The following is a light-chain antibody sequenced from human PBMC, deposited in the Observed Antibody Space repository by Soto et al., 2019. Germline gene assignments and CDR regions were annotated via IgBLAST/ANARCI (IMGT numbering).Light chain of an antibody. CDR2: DVS. V-gene: IGKV1-5*01. J-gene: IGKJ1*01. CDR3: QQYDSYRT. CDR1: QNISTS. Sequence: DIQMTQSPSTLSASVGDRVTITCRPSQNISTSLAWYQRKSGRAPKLLIYDVSNLESGVPSRFSGSGSGTEFSLTIRGLQPDDFATYYCQQYDSYRTLGQGTTGDIK.